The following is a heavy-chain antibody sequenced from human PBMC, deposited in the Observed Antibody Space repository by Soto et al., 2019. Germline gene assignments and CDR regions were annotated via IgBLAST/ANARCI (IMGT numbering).Heavy chain of an antibody. J-gene: IGHJ5*02. V-gene: IGHV1-69*02. CDR3: ARALHDFGDDIGDWFNP. CDR2: IVPMYGIA. CDR1: GDTFSRSS. Sequence: QVQLVQSGAEVKKPGSSVKVSCKASGDTFSRSSIHWVRQAPGQGLEWMGRIVPMYGIADYAQKFQGRVTITADKSTTTAYMDLSSLGSEDTAVYYCARALHDFGDDIGDWFNPWGQGTRLTVSS. D-gene: IGHD4-17*01.